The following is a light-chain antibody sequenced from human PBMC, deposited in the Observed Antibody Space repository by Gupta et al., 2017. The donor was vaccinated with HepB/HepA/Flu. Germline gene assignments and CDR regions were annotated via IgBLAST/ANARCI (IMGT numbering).Light chain of an antibody. Sequence: DSVMTQSPLPLPVTPGEPASISCMSSQSLLHSNGYNYLDWYLQKPGQSPQLLIDLGSNRASGVPDRFSGSGSGTDFTLKISRVEAEDVGVYYCMQALHTPLTFGGGTKVEIK. V-gene: IGKV2-28*01. CDR2: LGS. CDR1: QSLLHSNGYNY. J-gene: IGKJ4*01. CDR3: MQALHTPLT.